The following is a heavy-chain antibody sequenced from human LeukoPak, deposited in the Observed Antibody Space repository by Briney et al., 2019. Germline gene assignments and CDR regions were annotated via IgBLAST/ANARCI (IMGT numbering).Heavy chain of an antibody. Sequence: GGSLRLSCAASGFTFSSYSMNWVRQAPGKGLEWVSSISSSSYIYYADSVKGRFTISRDNAKNSLYLQMNSLRAEDTAVYYCASSGFSSGYYHGDYWGQGTLVTVSS. CDR2: ISSSSYI. CDR1: GFTFSSYS. CDR3: ASSGFSSGYYHGDY. J-gene: IGHJ4*02. D-gene: IGHD3-22*01. V-gene: IGHV3-21*01.